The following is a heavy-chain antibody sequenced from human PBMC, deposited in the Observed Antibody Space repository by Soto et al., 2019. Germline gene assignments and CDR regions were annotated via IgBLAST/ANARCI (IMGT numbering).Heavy chain of an antibody. CDR2: ITPIFGTT. J-gene: IGHJ6*02. CDR1: GGTFSNYA. Sequence: QVQLVQSGAEVKKPGSSVTVSCKASGGTFSNYAISWVRQAPGQGLEWMGGITPIFGTTTYAQRLQGRVTITADESSTTAHMELSSLRSEDTAVCYCARVITVTPVGYYGMDVLGHGATVTVS. D-gene: IGHD4-4*01. CDR3: ARVITVTPVGYYGMDV. V-gene: IGHV1-69*01.